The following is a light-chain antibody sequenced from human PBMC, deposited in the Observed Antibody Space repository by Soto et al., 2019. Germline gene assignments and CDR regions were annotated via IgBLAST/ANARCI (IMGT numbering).Light chain of an antibody. CDR2: YNN. CDR3: ATWDDSLNGVI. J-gene: IGLJ2*01. CDR1: SSSIGSNT. Sequence: QSVLTQPPSVSGTPGQSVTISCSGSSSSIGSNTVNWYQQLPGTAPKLLIYYNNRRPSGVPDRFSGSKSGTSASLAISRLQSEDEADYSCATWDDSLNGVIFGGGTKLTVL. V-gene: IGLV1-44*01.